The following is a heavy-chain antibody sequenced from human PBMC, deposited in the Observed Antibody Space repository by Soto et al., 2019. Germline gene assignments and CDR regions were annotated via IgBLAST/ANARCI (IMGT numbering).Heavy chain of an antibody. D-gene: IGHD3-3*01. Sequence: TLSLPCAVSGGYLSGGDYAWSWIRQPPGKGLEWIGFIYNSGSTYYNSSLKSRVTISVDRSKNHFFLNLTSVTDADTAVYYCATYRKFFQIWGQGTKVTVSS. CDR3: ATYRKFFQI. CDR2: IYNSGST. J-gene: IGHJ6*02. CDR1: GGYLSGGDYA. V-gene: IGHV4-30-2*01.